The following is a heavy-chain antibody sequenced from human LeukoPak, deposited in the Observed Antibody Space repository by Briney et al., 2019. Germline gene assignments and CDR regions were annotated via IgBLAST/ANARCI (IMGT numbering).Heavy chain of an antibody. V-gene: IGHV4-34*01. CDR3: ARDSGTTGEVKFDP. CDR2: INHSGST. D-gene: IGHD3-10*01. Sequence: SETLSLTCAVNGGSFRGYYWSWIRQPPGKILECIGEINHSGSTNYNPSLKARVTISVDTSKNQFSLKLSSVTAADTAVYYCARDSGTTGEVKFDPWGNGILVTVSS. J-gene: IGHJ5*02. CDR1: GGSFRGYY.